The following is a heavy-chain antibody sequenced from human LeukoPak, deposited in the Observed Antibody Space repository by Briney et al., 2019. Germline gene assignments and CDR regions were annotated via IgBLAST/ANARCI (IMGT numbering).Heavy chain of an antibody. V-gene: IGHV1-24*01. CDR2: FDPEGGET. CDR1: GYTLTELS. D-gene: IGHD3-16*01. CDR3: ATGTFGSNWYFDL. J-gene: IGHJ2*01. Sequence: ASVTVSCTVSGYTLTELSMHWVRQAPGKGLEWMGGFDPEGGETIYAQKFQGRVTMTEDTSTDTAYMGLSSLRSEDTAVYYCATGTFGSNWYFDLWGRGTLVTVSS.